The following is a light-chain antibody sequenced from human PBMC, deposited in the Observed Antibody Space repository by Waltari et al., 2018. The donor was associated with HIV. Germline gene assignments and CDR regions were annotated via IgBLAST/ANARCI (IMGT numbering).Light chain of an antibody. CDR1: NSDIGHSKY. CDR2: EVS. Sequence: QSALTQPASVSGSLGQSITISCSGTNSDIGHSKYVSWYQHPPGKAPKLIIYEVSDLPSGVSNRFSGSKSGKTASLTISGLRPEDEATYYCSSYSVTNTLVFGGGTNLAVL. CDR3: SSYSVTNTLV. J-gene: IGLJ2*01. V-gene: IGLV2-14*01.